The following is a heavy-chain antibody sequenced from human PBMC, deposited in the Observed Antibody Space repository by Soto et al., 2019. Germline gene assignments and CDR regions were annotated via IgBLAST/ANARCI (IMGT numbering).Heavy chain of an antibody. D-gene: IGHD3-22*01. J-gene: IGHJ5*01. Sequence: QVQLVESGGGVVQPGRSLRLSCAASGFTFSSYGMHWVRQAPGKGLEWVAVISFDGRNKYYADSVKGRFTISRDNSKNTLYLQVNSLRAEDTAVYYCAKPLYYDSSGYYDSWGQGTLVTVSS. CDR3: AKPLYYDSSGYYDS. V-gene: IGHV3-30*18. CDR1: GFTFSSYG. CDR2: ISFDGRNK.